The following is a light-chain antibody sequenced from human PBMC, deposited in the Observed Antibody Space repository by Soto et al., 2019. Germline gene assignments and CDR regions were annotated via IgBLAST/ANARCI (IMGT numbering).Light chain of an antibody. J-gene: IGKJ5*01. Sequence: DIQMTQSPSPLSASVGDRVTITCRASQSISRWLAWYQQKPGKAPQALIYDASSLKSGVPSRFSGNGSGTEFTLTISILHPDDFATYYCQQYNTYSTFGQGTRLDIK. V-gene: IGKV1-5*01. CDR1: QSISRW. CDR2: DAS. CDR3: QQYNTYST.